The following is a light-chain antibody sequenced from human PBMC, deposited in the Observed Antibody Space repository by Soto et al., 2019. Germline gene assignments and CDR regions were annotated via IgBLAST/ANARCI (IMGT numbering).Light chain of an antibody. Sequence: EIVMTQSPATLSVSPWERATLSCRASQSVSSTLAWYQQKPGQTPRLLIYDASTGATGIPARFSGSGSGTEFTLTISSLQSEDFAVYYCQQYNNWPRTFGQGTKVEIK. J-gene: IGKJ1*01. CDR2: DAS. V-gene: IGKV3-15*01. CDR1: QSVSST. CDR3: QQYNNWPRT.